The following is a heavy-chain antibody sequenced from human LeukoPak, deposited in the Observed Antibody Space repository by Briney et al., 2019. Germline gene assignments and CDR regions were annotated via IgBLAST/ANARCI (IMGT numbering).Heavy chain of an antibody. D-gene: IGHD3-10*01. V-gene: IGHV3-30*18. CDR3: AKDVDPFGSGSYVEGFDY. CDR1: GFTSSSYG. CDR2: ISYGGSNK. J-gene: IGHJ4*02. Sequence: GGSLRLSCAASGFTSSSYGMHWVRQAPGKGLEWVAVISYGGSNKYYADSVKGRFTISRDNSKNTLYLQMNSLRAEDTAVYYCAKDVDPFGSGSYVEGFDYWGQGTLVTVSS.